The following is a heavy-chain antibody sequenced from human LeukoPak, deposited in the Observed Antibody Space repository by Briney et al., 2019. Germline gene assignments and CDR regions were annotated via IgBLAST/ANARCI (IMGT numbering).Heavy chain of an antibody. V-gene: IGHV1-18*01. CDR2: ISAYNGNT. CDR3: ARTGSGSWTFSYYFDY. CDR1: GYTFTSHG. Sequence: ASVKVSCKASGYTFTSHGISWVRQAPGQGLEWMGWISAYNGNTNYAQKFQGRVTMTTDTSTSTAYMELRSLRSDDTVVYYCARTGSGSWTFSYYFDYWGQGTLVTVSS. D-gene: IGHD6-13*01. J-gene: IGHJ4*02.